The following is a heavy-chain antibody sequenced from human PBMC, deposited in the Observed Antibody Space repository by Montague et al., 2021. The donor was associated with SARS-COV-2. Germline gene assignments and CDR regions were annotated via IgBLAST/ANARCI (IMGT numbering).Heavy chain of an antibody. Sequence: TLSLTCTVSGGSISSGSYYWSWIRQPAGKGLEWIGRIYTSGSTNYTPSLKSRVTITVDTSKNQFSLKLCSVTAADTAVYYCARDGGIGDSGSNTWSYYYYGMDVWGQGTTVTVSS. CDR1: GGSISSGSYY. J-gene: IGHJ6*02. V-gene: IGHV4-61*02. CDR3: ARDGGIGDSGSNTWSYYYYGMDV. CDR2: IYTSGST. D-gene: IGHD3-22*01.